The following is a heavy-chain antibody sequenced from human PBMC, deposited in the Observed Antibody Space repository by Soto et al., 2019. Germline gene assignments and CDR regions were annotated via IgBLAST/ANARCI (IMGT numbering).Heavy chain of an antibody. D-gene: IGHD2-2*01. Sequence: GGSLRLSCAASGFTFSTYTMSWVRRAPGKGLGWVSAISGSGGSPSYADSVQGRCSISRDNPKKTLYLQMNSLRAEDTAVCYCAKARCSTTNCYVPDYWGQGTLVTVSS. CDR3: AKARCSTTNCYVPDY. V-gene: IGHV3-23*01. CDR2: ISGSGGSP. CDR1: GFTFSTYT. J-gene: IGHJ4*02.